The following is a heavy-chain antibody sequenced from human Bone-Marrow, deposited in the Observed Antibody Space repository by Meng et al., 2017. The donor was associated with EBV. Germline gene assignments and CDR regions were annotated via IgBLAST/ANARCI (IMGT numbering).Heavy chain of an antibody. CDR3: ARVVWSIVGATQWFDP. CDR1: GGAFSGYY. Sequence: QMVLQQWGEGLLKPSETLSLTCAVYGGAFSGYYCSWIRQPPGKGLEWIGEINHSGSTNYNPSLKSRVTISVDTSKNQFSLKLSSVTAADTAVYYCARVVWSIVGATQWFDPWGQGTLVTVSS. CDR2: INHSGST. V-gene: IGHV4-34*02. J-gene: IGHJ5*02. D-gene: IGHD1-26*01.